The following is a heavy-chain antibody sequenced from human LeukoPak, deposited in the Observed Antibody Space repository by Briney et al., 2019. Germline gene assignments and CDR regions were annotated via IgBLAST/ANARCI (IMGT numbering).Heavy chain of an antibody. Sequence: SQTLSLTCTVSGGSISSGTYFWTWIRQPAGKGLEWIGRIYTSGSTNYNPSLKSRVTISVDTSKNQFSLKLSSVTAADTAVYYCARDSGNYYDSSGYYGGGDYWGQGTLVTVSS. D-gene: IGHD3-22*01. CDR1: GGSISSGTYF. CDR3: ARDSGNYYDSSGYYGGGDY. CDR2: IYTSGST. J-gene: IGHJ4*02. V-gene: IGHV4-61*02.